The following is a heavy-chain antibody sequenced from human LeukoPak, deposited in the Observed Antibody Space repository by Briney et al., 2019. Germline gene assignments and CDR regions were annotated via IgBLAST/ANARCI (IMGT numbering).Heavy chain of an antibody. D-gene: IGHD2-2*01. CDR3: ARGGISAEKGYYDYYYMDV. Sequence: ASVKVSCKASGYTFISYGISWVRQAPGQGLEWMGWINTYNYNTIYAQNLQGRVTMTTDTSTNTAYMELRSLRFDDTAVYYCARGGISAEKGYYDYYYMDVWGKGTTVTVSS. J-gene: IGHJ6*03. V-gene: IGHV1-18*01. CDR2: INTYNYNT. CDR1: GYTFISYG.